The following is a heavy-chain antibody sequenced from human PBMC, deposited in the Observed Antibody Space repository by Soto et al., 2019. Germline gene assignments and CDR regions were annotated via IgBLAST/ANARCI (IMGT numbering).Heavy chain of an antibody. V-gene: IGHV3-23*01. CDR2: ISGSGGST. CDR1: GFTSSSYA. D-gene: IGHD6-19*01. Sequence: PGGSLRLSCAASGFTSSSYAMSWVRQAPGKGLEWVSAISGSGGSTYYADSVKGRFTISRDNSKNTLYLQMNSLRAEDTAVYYCAKVVGIAVAGPFDPWGQGTLVTVSS. J-gene: IGHJ5*02. CDR3: AKVVGIAVAGPFDP.